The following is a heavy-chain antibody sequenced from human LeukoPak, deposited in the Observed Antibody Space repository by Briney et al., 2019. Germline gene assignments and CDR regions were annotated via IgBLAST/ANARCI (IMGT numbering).Heavy chain of an antibody. Sequence: VSGPTLVNPTQTLTLTCTFSGFSLSTSGMRVSWIRQPPGKALEWLARIDWDDDKFYSTSLKTRLTISKDTSKNQVFLTMTHMDPVDTATYYCARIFGGDYFDYWGQGTLVTVSS. CDR2: IDWDDDK. D-gene: IGHD3-16*01. V-gene: IGHV2-70*04. J-gene: IGHJ4*02. CDR3: ARIFGGDYFDY. CDR1: GFSLSTSGMR.